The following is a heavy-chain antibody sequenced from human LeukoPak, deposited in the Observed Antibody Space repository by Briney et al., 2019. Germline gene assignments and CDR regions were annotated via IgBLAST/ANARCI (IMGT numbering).Heavy chain of an antibody. CDR3: ARDRGSGRGSSWYGIWFDP. CDR1: GFTFSSYW. J-gene: IGHJ5*02. CDR2: IKQDGSEK. V-gene: IGHV3-7*01. D-gene: IGHD6-13*01. Sequence: PGGSLRLSCAASGFTFSSYWMSWVRQAPGKGLEWVANIKQDGSEKYYVDSVKGRFTISRDNAKNSLYLQMNSLRAEDTAVYYCARDRGSGRGSSWYGIWFDPWGQGTLVTVSS.